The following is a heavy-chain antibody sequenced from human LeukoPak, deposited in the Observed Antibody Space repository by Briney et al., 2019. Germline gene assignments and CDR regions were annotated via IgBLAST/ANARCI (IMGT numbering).Heavy chain of an antibody. CDR1: GFTFSSYE. CDR3: ASLETGARGYSYGYDWYFDL. J-gene: IGHJ2*01. V-gene: IGHV3-48*03. Sequence: GGSLRLSCAASGFTFSSYEMNWVRQAPGKGLEWVSYISSSGSTIYYADSVKGRFTISRDNAKNSLYLQMNSLRAEDTAVYYCASLETGARGYSYGYDWYFDLWGRGTLVTVSS. D-gene: IGHD5-18*01. CDR2: ISSSGSTI.